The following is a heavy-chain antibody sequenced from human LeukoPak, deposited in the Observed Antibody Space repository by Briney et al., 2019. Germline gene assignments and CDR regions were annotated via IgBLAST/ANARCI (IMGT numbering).Heavy chain of an antibody. CDR2: IKSNNDGGTT. CDR3: TTAGGGDFDY. D-gene: IGHD1-1*01. J-gene: IGHJ4*02. V-gene: IGHV3-15*01. CDR1: GFTFSNAR. Sequence: GGSLRLSCAASGFTFSNARTSWVRHTPAPGMDWVGRIKSNNDGGTTDYAALVKGRLTIIRAESTNTLYLHKMSLKTEDPAVDYCTTAGGGDFDYWGQGTLVTVSS.